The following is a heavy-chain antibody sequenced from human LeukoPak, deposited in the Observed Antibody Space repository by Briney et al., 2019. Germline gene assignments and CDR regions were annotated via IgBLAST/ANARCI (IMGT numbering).Heavy chain of an antibody. CDR3: AKDQAGSGWYLDY. D-gene: IGHD6-19*01. CDR1: WFPFNSYG. Sequence: GGSLRLSCSASWFPFNSYGMHWVRQAPGKGLEWVAVISYDGSNKYYADSVTGRFTISRDNSKNTLYLQMNSLRAEDTAVYYCAKDQAGSGWYLDYWGQGTLVTVSS. CDR2: ISYDGSNK. J-gene: IGHJ4*02. V-gene: IGHV3-30*18.